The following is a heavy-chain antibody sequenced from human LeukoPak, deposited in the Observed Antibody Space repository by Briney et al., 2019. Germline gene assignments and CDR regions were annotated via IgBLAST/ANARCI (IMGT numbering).Heavy chain of an antibody. J-gene: IGHJ4*02. D-gene: IGHD3-10*01. CDR1: GFTFSSYG. CDR3: AAVWFGAYYYFDY. CDR2: ISYDGSNK. Sequence: PGGSLRLSCAASGFTFSSYGMHWVRQAPGKGLEWVAVISYDGSNKYYADSVKGRFTISRDNSKNTLYLQMNSLRAEDTAVYYCAAVWFGAYYYFDYWGQGTLVTVSS. V-gene: IGHV3-30*03.